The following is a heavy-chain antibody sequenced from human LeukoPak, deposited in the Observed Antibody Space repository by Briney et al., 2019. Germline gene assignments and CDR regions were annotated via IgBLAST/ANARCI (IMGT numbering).Heavy chain of an antibody. V-gene: IGHV3-23*01. CDR2: ISGSGGST. CDR1: GFAFSSYA. Sequence: GGSLRLACAASGFAFSSYAMTWVRQAPGKGLEWVSGISGSGGSTYYADSVKGRFTISRDNSKNTLYLQMNSLRAEDTAVYYCAKDHQTMIVVVMTDWGQGTLVTVSS. J-gene: IGHJ4*02. CDR3: AKDHQTMIVVVMTD. D-gene: IGHD3-22*01.